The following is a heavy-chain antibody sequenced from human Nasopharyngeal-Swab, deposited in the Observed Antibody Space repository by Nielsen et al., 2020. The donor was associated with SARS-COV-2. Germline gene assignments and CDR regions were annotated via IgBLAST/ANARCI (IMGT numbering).Heavy chain of an antibody. CDR1: GGTFSSYA. D-gene: IGHD5-18*01. V-gene: IGHV1-69*13. J-gene: IGHJ6*03. Sequence: SVKVSCKASGGTFSSYAISWVRQAPGQGLEWMGGIIPIFGTANYAQKFQGRVTITADESTSTAYMELSSLRSEDTAVYYCARAGSIQLWFDYYYYYYMDVWGKGTTVTVSS. CDR3: ARAGSIQLWFDYYYYYYMDV. CDR2: IIPIFGTA.